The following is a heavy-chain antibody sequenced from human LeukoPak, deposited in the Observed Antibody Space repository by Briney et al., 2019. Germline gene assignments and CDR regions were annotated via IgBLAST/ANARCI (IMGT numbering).Heavy chain of an antibody. V-gene: IGHV4-34*01. D-gene: IGHD5-12*01. Sequence: SETLSLTCAVYGGSFSAYYWRWTWIRQPPGKGLEWIGEIDHRGRTNYNPSLKSRVTISVDTSKNQFSLKLNSVTAADTAVYYCARLPRYGGYDHFDYWGQGILVIVSS. CDR2: IDHRGRT. CDR3: ARLPRYGGYDHFDY. CDR1: GGSFSAYY. J-gene: IGHJ4*02.